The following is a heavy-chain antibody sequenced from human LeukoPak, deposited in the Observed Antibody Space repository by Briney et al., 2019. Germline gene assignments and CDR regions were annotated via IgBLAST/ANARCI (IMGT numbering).Heavy chain of an antibody. V-gene: IGHV4-34*01. CDR1: GGSFSGYY. D-gene: IGHD6-13*01. J-gene: IGHJ6*04. Sequence: PSETLSLTCAVFGGSFSGYYWAWLRQPPGKGPEWLGEINHSGSTNYNPSLKSRATMSVDTSKNQFSLKLSSVTAADTAVYYCARGGIPTPGTGCYFAIDVWGKGTTVTVSS. CDR2: INHSGST. CDR3: ARGGIPTPGTGCYFAIDV.